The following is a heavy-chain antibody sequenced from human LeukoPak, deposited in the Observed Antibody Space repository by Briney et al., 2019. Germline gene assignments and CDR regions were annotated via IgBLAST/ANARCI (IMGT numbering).Heavy chain of an antibody. J-gene: IGHJ3*02. D-gene: IGHD5-24*01. CDR3: ARGLGDSGRDGYNSGVVAFDI. Sequence: GGSLRLSCAASGFTFSSYAMSWVRQAPGNGLEWVSAISGRGGSTYYADSAKGRFTISRDNSKNTLYLQMNSLRAEDTAVYYCARGLGDSGRDGYNSGVVAFDIWGQGTMATVSS. V-gene: IGHV3-23*01. CDR2: ISGRGGST. CDR1: GFTFSSYA.